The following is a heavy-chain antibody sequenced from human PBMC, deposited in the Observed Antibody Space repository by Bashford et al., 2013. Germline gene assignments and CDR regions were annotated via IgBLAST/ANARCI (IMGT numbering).Heavy chain of an antibody. CDR2: IYHSGST. V-gene: IGHV4-30-2*01. CDR1: GGSISSGGYS. D-gene: IGHD5/OR15-5a*01. J-gene: IGHJ3*02. CDR3: AIQTPVSAFDI. Sequence: SETLSLTCAVSGGSISSGGYSWSWIRQPPGKGLEWIGYIYHSGSTYYNPSLKSRVTISVDRSKNQFSLKLSSVTAADTAVYYCAIQTPVSAFDIWGRRDNGHRLL.